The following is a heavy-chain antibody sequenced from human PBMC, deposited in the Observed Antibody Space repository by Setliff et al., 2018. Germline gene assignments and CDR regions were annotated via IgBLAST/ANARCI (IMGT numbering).Heavy chain of an antibody. CDR3: ARGRNIAARLLDS. V-gene: IGHV4-34*01. D-gene: IGHD6-6*01. CDR1: GGTFSYYY. J-gene: IGHJ4*02. Sequence: SETLSLTCAASGGTFSYYYWTWIRQPPGKGLEWVGEINHTGTTKYNPSLQSRATISIDTSKDQFSLKLISMSAADTAVYFCARGRNIAARLLDSWGQGALVTVS. CDR2: INHTGTT.